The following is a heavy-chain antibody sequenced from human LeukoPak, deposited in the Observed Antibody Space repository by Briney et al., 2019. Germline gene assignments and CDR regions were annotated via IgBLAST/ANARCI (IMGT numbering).Heavy chain of an antibody. V-gene: IGHV4-30-4*01. Sequence: SETLSLTCTVSGGSISSGDYYWSWIRQPPGKGLEWIGYIYYSGSTYYNPSLKSRVTISVDTSKNQFSLKLSSVTAADTAVCYCARVPEDAYYYDSSGYYYTTLVYWYSDLWGRGTLVTVSS. CDR3: ARVPEDAYYYDSSGYYYTTLVYWYSDL. J-gene: IGHJ2*01. CDR1: GGSISSGDYY. D-gene: IGHD3-22*01. CDR2: IYYSGST.